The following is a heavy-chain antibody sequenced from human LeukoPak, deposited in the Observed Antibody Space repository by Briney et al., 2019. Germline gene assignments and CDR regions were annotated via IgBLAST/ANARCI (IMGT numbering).Heavy chain of an antibody. CDR3: ARVSGWYWFDN. J-gene: IGHJ4*02. Sequence: GGSLRLSCAASGFTFSSYAMHWVRQAPGTGLEYVSAISSDGRITYYANSVKGRSTISRDNSKNTLYLQMGSLRAEDVAVYYCARVSGWYWFDNWGQGTLVTVSS. D-gene: IGHD6-19*01. CDR1: GFTFSSYA. V-gene: IGHV3-64*01. CDR2: ISSDGRIT.